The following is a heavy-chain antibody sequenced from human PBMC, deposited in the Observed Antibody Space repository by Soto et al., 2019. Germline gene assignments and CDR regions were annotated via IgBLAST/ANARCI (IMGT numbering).Heavy chain of an antibody. CDR2: IIPIFSTP. CDR3: ARDKDRQQSGGNYYYAIDV. Sequence: QVQLVQSGAEVKKPGSTVTVSCKASGGAFGNSAISWGRQAPGQGLEWMGGIIPIFSTPDYAQKFQGRVTITADESTSTAYMELTSLRSEDTAVYYCARDKDRQQSGGNYYYAIDVWGQGTTVTVSS. CDR1: GGAFGNSA. J-gene: IGHJ6*02. V-gene: IGHV1-69*12.